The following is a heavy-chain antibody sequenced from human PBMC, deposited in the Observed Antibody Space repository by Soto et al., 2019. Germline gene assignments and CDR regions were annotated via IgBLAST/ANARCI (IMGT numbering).Heavy chain of an antibody. V-gene: IGHV1-69*01. D-gene: IGHD3-16*01. CDR2: IIPIFSSR. CDR1: RATFNKYA. CDR3: ARGETYLGV. Sequence: QVQLVQSGAEGKKPGSSVKFSCKTSRATFNKYAFNWVRQAPGQGLEWMGWIIPIFSSRNYAEKFQGRVTITADDSTSTAYMELRSLRFEDTAVYYCARGETYLGVWGQGTTVTVSS. J-gene: IGHJ6*02.